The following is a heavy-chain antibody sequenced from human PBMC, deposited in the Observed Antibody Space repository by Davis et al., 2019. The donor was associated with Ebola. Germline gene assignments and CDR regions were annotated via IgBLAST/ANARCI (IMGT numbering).Heavy chain of an antibody. V-gene: IGHV3-48*03. CDR3: VIYNNGRGY. Sequence: GESLKISCAASGFTFSSYEMNWVRQAPGKGLEWVSYISSSGSTIYYADSVKGRFTISRDNAKNTLYLHLNSLIPEDTAVYYCVIYNNGRGYWGQGSLVTVSS. CDR1: GFTFSSYE. D-gene: IGHD1-14*01. J-gene: IGHJ4*02. CDR2: ISSSGSTI.